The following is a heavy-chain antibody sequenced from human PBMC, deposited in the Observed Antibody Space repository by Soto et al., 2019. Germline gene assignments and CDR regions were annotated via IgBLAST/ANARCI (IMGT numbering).Heavy chain of an antibody. CDR2: ISNDGSST. CDR1: GFTFSSYW. Sequence: EVQLVESGGGLVQPGGSLRLSCVASGFTFSSYWMHWVRQAPGKGLVWVSSISNDGSSTSYADPVKGRTTISRDNAQKPLYLQMNSLSAEDTAVYYCARLPNKSPQNWGQGTLVIVSP. V-gene: IGHV3-74*01. J-gene: IGHJ1*01. CDR3: ARLPNKSPQN.